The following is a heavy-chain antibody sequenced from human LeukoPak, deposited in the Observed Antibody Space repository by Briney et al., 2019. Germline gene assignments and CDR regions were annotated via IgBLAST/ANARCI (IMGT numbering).Heavy chain of an antibody. CDR3: ARGLVGYYAMDV. CDR1: EFTFRSYE. CDR2: ISNSDTTI. J-gene: IGHJ6*02. Sequence: GGSLTLSCAASEFTFRSYEMNWVRQAPGKGLEWISYISNSDTTIDYADSVKGRFTISRDNAKNSLYLQMNSLRVEDTAVYYCARGLVGYYAMDVWGQGTTVTVSS. V-gene: IGHV3-48*03. D-gene: IGHD3-10*01.